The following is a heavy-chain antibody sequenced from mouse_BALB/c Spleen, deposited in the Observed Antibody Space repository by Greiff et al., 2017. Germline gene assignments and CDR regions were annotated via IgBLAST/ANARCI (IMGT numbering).Heavy chain of an antibody. CDR3: ARAHDGYYGYFDV. CDR1: GFTFSDYY. V-gene: IGHV5-4*02. CDR2: ISDGGSYT. J-gene: IGHJ1*01. Sequence: EVMLVESGGGLVKPGGSLKLSCAASGFTFSDYYMYWVRQTPEKRLEWVATISDGGSYTYYPDSVKGRFTISRDNAKNNLYLQMSSLKSEDTAMYYCARAHDGYYGYFDVWGAGTTGTVAS. D-gene: IGHD2-3*01.